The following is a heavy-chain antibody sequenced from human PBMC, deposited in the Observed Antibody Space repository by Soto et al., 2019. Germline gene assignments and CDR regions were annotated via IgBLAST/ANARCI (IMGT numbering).Heavy chain of an antibody. CDR1: GFTFGDYA. Sequence: GGSLRLSCTASGFTFGDYAMSWFRQAPGKGLEWVGFIRSKAYGGTTEYAASVKGRFTISRDDSKSIAYLQMNSLKTEDTAVYYCTRDTSYSSSWWVTNMYYYYYGMAVWGQGTSVTVSS. V-gene: IGHV3-49*03. J-gene: IGHJ6*02. CDR3: TRDTSYSSSWWVTNMYYYYYGMAV. CDR2: IRSKAYGGTT. D-gene: IGHD6-13*01.